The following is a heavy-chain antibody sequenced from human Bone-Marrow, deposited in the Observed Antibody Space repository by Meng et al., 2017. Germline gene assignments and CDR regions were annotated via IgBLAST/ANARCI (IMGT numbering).Heavy chain of an antibody. D-gene: IGHD1-26*01. Sequence: SLKISCAASGFTFSDYYMSWIRQAPGKGLEWVSYISSSGSTIYYADSVKGRFTISRDNAKNSLYLQMNSLRAEDTAVYYCARDAPGWELGAGMDVWGQGTTVTVSS. J-gene: IGHJ6*02. CDR2: ISSSGSTI. CDR3: ARDAPGWELGAGMDV. V-gene: IGHV3-11*01. CDR1: GFTFSDYY.